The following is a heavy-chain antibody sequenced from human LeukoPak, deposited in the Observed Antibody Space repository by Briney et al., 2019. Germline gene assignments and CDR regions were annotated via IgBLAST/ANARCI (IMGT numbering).Heavy chain of an antibody. V-gene: IGHV3-48*03. Sequence: RTGGSLRLSCAASGFTFSSYEMNWVRQAPGKGLEWVSYISSSGSTIYYADSVKGRVTISRDNAKNSLYLQMNSLRAEDTAVNCGGRDGGGGDYDSSGHQGYWGQGTLVTVSS. J-gene: IGHJ4*02. CDR3: GRDGGGGDYDSSGHQGY. D-gene: IGHD3-22*01. CDR2: ISSSGSTI. CDR1: GFTFSSYE.